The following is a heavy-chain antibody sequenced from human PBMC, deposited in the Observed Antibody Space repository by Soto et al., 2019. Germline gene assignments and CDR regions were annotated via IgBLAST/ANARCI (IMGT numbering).Heavy chain of an antibody. CDR2: MSGSGTNA. D-gene: IGHD2-15*01. CDR3: AKGGCSGGSCYYMDV. J-gene: IGHJ6*03. Sequence: EVQLLESGGGLVQPGGSLRLSCAVSGFTFSNSAMSWVRQAPGKGLEWVSAMSGSGTNAYYANSVKGRFTISRDNSKNTLSLQMNSLRVEDTALYYCAKGGCSGGSCYYMDVWGKGTTVTVSS. V-gene: IGHV3-23*01. CDR1: GFTFSNSA.